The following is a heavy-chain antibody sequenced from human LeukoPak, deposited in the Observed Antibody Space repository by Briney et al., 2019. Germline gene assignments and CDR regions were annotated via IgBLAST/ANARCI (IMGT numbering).Heavy chain of an antibody. CDR3: AKHLRATNTYTFFGLDV. J-gene: IGHJ6*02. D-gene: IGHD2-2*02. CDR2: ISWNGGST. CDR1: GFSFKDYG. V-gene: IGHV3-9*01. Sequence: GGSLRLSCAATGFSFKDYGMHWVRQPPGKGLEWISGISWNGGSTDYADSVKGRFTISRDNAKNSLYLQLSSLRPEDTALYYCAKHLRATNTYTFFGLDVWGQGTTVTVAS.